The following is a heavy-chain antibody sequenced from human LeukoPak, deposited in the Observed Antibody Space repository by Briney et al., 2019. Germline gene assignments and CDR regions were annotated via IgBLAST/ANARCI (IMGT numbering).Heavy chain of an antibody. J-gene: IGHJ4*02. V-gene: IGHV1-2*02. CDR2: IYPNSGAT. CDR3: GTLLSNGPFDY. CDR1: GYTFTGYY. Sequence: ASVKVSCKASGYTFTGYYMHWVRQAPGQGLEWMGYIYPNSGATKYAQKLQGGVTMTRDTSISTAYMELSGLRSDDTAVYYCGTLLSNGPFDYWGQGSLVTVSS.